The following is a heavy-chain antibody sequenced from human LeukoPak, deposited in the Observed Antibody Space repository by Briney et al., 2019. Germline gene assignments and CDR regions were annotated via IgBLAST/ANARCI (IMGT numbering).Heavy chain of an antibody. CDR3: ASNPSLGAPNYYYAMDV. CDR2: ISGTGGST. J-gene: IGHJ6*02. CDR1: GFTFSDYA. V-gene: IGHV3-23*01. Sequence: QSGGSLRLSCAASGFTFSDYAMSWVRQAPGKGLQYVSVISGTGGSTYYADSVKGRFTISRDNSKNTLYLQMNSLSAEDTAIYYCASNPSLGAPNYYYAMDVWGQGTTVTVSS. D-gene: IGHD6-6*01.